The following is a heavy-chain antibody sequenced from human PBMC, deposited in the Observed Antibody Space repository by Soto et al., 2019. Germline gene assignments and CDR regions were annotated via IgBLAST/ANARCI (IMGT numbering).Heavy chain of an antibody. CDR1: GGSISGHY. CDR3: ARVGSSGWSPDY. D-gene: IGHD6-19*01. V-gene: IGHV4-59*11. CDR2: IFYTGST. J-gene: IGHJ4*02. Sequence: PSETLSLTCSVSGGSISGHYWIWIRQSPGKGLEWIGYIFYTGSTNYNPSLKSRVTLSVDTSKNQFSLRLSSVTTADTAVYYCARVGSSGWSPDYWGQGALVTVSS.